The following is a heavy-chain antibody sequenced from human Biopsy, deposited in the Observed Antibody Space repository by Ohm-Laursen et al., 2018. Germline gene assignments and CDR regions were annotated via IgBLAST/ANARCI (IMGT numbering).Heavy chain of an antibody. J-gene: IGHJ4*02. Sequence: PSETLSLTCSVSGVYISDYYWGWIRQPPGRGLEWVGSIYYSGSTNYNPSLKSRVTISADTSKSQLSLHLTSVTAADTAVYYCASRGLVMASDYYFDDWGQGTLVTVSS. CDR3: ASRGLVMASDYYFDD. CDR1: GVYISDYY. CDR2: IYYSGST. V-gene: IGHV4-59*08. D-gene: IGHD3/OR15-3a*01.